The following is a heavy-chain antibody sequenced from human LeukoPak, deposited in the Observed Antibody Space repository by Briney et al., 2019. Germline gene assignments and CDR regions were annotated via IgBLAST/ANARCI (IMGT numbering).Heavy chain of an antibody. Sequence: SETLSLTCTVSGGSISSYYWSWIRQPPGKGLEWIGYIYYSGSTNYNPSLKSRVTISVDTSKNQFSLKLSSVTAADTAVYYCASGRTAYYWYFDLWGRGTLVTVSS. CDR1: GGSISSYY. V-gene: IGHV4-59*01. J-gene: IGHJ2*01. CDR2: IYYSGST. D-gene: IGHD1-1*01. CDR3: ASGRTAYYWYFDL.